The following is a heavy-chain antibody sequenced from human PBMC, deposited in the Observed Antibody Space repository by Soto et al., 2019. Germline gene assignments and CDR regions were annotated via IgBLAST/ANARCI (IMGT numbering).Heavy chain of an antibody. CDR3: ARGNSGYSYRYGMDV. V-gene: IGHV4-31*03. CDR2: IYYSGST. D-gene: IGHD5-18*01. Sequence: PSETLSLTCTVSGGSISSGGYYWSWIRQHPGKGLEWIGYIYYSGSTYYNPPLKSRVTISVDTPKNQFSLKLSSVTAADTAVYYCARGNSGYSYRYGMDVWGQGTTVTVSS. J-gene: IGHJ6*02. CDR1: GGSISSGGYY.